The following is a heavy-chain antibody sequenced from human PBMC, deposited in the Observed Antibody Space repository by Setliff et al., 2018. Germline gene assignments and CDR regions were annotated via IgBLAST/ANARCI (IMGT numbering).Heavy chain of an antibody. CDR1: GDSISRSTYY. CDR3: AREDYDSSGYYMDY. Sequence: SETLSLTCTVSGDSISRSTYYWGWIRQSPGKGLDWIGTVDHSGNTFYNPSLKSRVTISVDTSKNHFSLKLTSVTAGDTAAYFCAREDYDSSGYYMDYWGQGTLVTVSS. V-gene: IGHV4-39*02. CDR2: VDHSGNT. D-gene: IGHD3-22*01. J-gene: IGHJ4*02.